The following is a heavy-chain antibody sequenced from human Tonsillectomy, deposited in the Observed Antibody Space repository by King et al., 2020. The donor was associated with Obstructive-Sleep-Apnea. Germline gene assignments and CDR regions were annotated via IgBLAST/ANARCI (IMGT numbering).Heavy chain of an antibody. CDR3: ARVLGCDY. D-gene: IGHD3-16*01. J-gene: IGHJ4*02. V-gene: IGHV3-48*04. CDR2: ISSSSSTI. CDR1: GFTFSSYS. Sequence: QLVQSGGGLVQPGGSLRLSCAASGFTFSSYSMNWVRQAPGKGLEWVSYISSSSSTIYYADSVKGRFTISRDNAKNSLYLQMNSLRAEDTAVYYCARVLGCDYWGQGTLVTVSS.